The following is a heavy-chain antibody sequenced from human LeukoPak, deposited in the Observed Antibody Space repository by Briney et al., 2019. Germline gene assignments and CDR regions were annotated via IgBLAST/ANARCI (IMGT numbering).Heavy chain of an antibody. CDR2: MYYSGSTRST. Sequence: SETLSLTCTVSGGSVSSGSYYWSWIRQSPGKGLEWVGYMYYSGSTRSTNYNPSLKSRVTISGDASKNQFSLKLNSVTAADTAVYFCARDHPVAVASGHYYYYGMDVWGQGITVIVSS. J-gene: IGHJ6*02. CDR3: ARDHPVAVASGHYYYYGMDV. V-gene: IGHV4-61*01. CDR1: GGSVSSGSYY. D-gene: IGHD6-19*01.